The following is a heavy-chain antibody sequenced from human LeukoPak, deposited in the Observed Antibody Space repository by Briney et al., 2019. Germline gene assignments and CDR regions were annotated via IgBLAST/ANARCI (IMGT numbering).Heavy chain of an antibody. CDR3: ARKNIAAATHDY. D-gene: IGHD6-13*01. J-gene: IGHJ4*02. CDR2: ISPYNGNT. CDR1: GYTFIRYG. Sequence: ASVKVSCKASGYTFIRYGITWVRQAPGQGLEWMAWISPYNGNTKYAQKFQGRVTMTRDTSISTAYMELSRLRSDDTAVYYCARKNIAAATHDYWGQGTLVTVSS. V-gene: IGHV1-18*01.